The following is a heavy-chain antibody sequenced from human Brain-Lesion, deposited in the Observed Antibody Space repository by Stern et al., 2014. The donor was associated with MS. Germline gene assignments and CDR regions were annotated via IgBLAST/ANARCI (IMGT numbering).Heavy chain of an antibody. CDR2: IKDDGSEK. CDR3: ARVYNTIYGIVTQRGSGMDV. J-gene: IGHJ6*02. CDR1: GFTFGNYC. D-gene: IGHD3-3*01. Sequence: EVQLAESGGGLVQPGGSLTISCKADGFTFGNYCMTWVPQAHGTGLEWEANIKDDGSEKNYVEYVKGRLTISQENARNSLYLEINSLRVEDTAIYSCARVYNTIYGIVTQRGSGMDVWGQGTPVIVSS. V-gene: IGHV3-7*01.